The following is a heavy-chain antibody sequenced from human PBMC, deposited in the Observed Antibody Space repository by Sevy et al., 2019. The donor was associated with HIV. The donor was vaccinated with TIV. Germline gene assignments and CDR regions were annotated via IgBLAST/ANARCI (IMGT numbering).Heavy chain of an antibody. CDR2: TYYRSNWYN. Sequence: KQSQTLSLTCAISGDSVSSNSDAWNWIRQSPSRGLEWLGRTYYRSNWYNDYALSLKSRITINPVTSKNQFSLHLNSVTPEDMAVYYCARGIAVAGMAFDVWGQGTMVTVSS. J-gene: IGHJ3*01. D-gene: IGHD6-19*01. V-gene: IGHV6-1*01. CDR3: ARGIAVAGMAFDV. CDR1: GDSVSSNSDA.